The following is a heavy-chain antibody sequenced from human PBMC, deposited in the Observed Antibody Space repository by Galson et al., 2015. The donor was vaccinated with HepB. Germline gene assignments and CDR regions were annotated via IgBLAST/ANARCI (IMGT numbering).Heavy chain of an antibody. V-gene: IGHV6-1*01. CDR3: ARVLRLRKGYKSPFDY. CDR1: GDSVSSNSSL. Sequence: CAISGDSVSSNSSLWNWIRQSPSRGLEWLGRTYYRSKWNNDYAVPVKSRISITSDKSKNHFSLQLNSVTPEDTAVYFCARVLRLRKGYKSPFDYWGQGTLVTVSS. CDR2: TYYRSKWNN. D-gene: IGHD5-24*01. J-gene: IGHJ4*02.